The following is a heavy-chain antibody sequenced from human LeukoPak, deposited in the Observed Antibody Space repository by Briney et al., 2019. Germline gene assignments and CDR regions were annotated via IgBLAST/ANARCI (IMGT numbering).Heavy chain of an antibody. V-gene: IGHV1-18*01. J-gene: IGHJ5*02. CDR3: ARVRAVTMNWFDP. D-gene: IGHD4-17*01. CDR1: GYTFTSYG. Sequence: VASVKVSCKASGYTFTSYGISWVRQAPGQGLEWMGWISAYNGNTNYAQKLQGRVTMTTDTSTRTAYMELRSLRSDDTAVYYCARVRAVTMNWFDPWGQGTLVTVSS. CDR2: ISAYNGNT.